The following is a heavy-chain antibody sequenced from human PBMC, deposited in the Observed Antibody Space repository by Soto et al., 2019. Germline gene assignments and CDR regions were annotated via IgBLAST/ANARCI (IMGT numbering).Heavy chain of an antibody. CDR2: INADYGNT. CDR1: GYTFTNYG. CDR3: ARKSLSNFNWFDP. D-gene: IGHD4-4*01. J-gene: IGHJ5*02. V-gene: IGHV1-18*04. Sequence: VASVKVSCKASGYTFTNYGITWVRQAPGQGFEWMGWINADYGNTNYEQKFQGRVTMTTDTSTNTAYMELRSLRSDDTAVYYCARKSLSNFNWFDPWGQGTLVTVSS.